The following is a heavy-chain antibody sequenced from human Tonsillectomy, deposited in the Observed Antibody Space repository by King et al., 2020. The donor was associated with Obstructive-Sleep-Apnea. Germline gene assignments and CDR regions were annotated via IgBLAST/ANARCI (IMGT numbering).Heavy chain of an antibody. CDR1: GGSFSDYY. D-gene: IGHD1-14*01. CDR3: ARGGGPDGYYFDY. Sequence: VQLQQWGAGLLKPSETLSLTCAVYGGSFSDYYWSWIRQPPGKGLEWIGEINHSGRSNYSPSLKSRVTISVDTSKNQFSLRLNSVTAADTAVYFCARGGGPDGYYFDYWVQGALVTVSS. CDR2: INHSGRS. V-gene: IGHV4-34*01. J-gene: IGHJ4*02.